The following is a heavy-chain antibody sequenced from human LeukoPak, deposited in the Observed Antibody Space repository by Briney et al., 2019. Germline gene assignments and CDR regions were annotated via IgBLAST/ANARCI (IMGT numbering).Heavy chain of an antibody. CDR1: GFTFSSYA. J-gene: IGHJ4*02. V-gene: IGHV3-30*03. Sequence: QSGGSLRLSCAASGFTFSSYAMSWVRQAPGKGLEWVAVISYDGSNKYCADSVKGRFTISRDNSKNTLYLQMNSLRAEDTAVYYCATQATVTDAYFDYWGQGTLVTVSS. CDR2: ISYDGSNK. CDR3: ATQATVTDAYFDY. D-gene: IGHD4-17*01.